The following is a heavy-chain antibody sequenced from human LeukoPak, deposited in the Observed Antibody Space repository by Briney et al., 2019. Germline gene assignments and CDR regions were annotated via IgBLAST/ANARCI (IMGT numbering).Heavy chain of an antibody. Sequence: PGGSLRLSCAVSGFTFSSYSMNWVRQAPGKGLEWVSSISSSSTYIYYADSVKGRFTISRDNAKNSLYLQMNSLRAEDTAMYYCARYYGSGNFDYWGQGTPVTVSS. D-gene: IGHD3-10*01. J-gene: IGHJ4*02. CDR3: ARYYGSGNFDY. CDR2: ISSSSTYI. V-gene: IGHV3-21*04. CDR1: GFTFSSYS.